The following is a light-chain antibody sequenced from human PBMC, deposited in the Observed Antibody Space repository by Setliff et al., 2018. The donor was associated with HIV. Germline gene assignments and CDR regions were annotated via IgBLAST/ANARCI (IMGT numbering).Light chain of an antibody. CDR1: SSDVGSYNL. Sequence: SALTQPASVSGSPGQSITISCTGTSSDVGSYNLVSWYQQHPGKVPNLMIYEISERPSGVYNRFSGSKSGNTASLTISGLQAEDEADYYCCSYAGSSSYVFGSGTKVTVL. V-gene: IGLV2-23*02. CDR2: EIS. J-gene: IGLJ1*01. CDR3: CSYAGSSSYV.